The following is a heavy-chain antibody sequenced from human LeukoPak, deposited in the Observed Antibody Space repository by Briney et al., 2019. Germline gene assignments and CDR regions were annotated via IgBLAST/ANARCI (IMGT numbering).Heavy chain of an antibody. V-gene: IGHV3-7*01. CDR2: IKEDGSEK. D-gene: IGHD1-26*01. J-gene: IGHJ6*02. CDR1: GFSFSSHW. CDR3: ARDGLGSGRTGGMDV. Sequence: GGSLRLSCAASGFSFSSHWMSWIRQAPGKGMQWVANIKEDGSEKFYVDSLKGRFTISRDNAKNSLYLQMNSLRAEDTALYYCARDGLGSGRTGGMDVWGQGTTVTVSS.